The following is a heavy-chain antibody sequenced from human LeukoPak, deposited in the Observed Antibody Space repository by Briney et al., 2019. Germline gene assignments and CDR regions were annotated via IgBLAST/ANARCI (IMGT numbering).Heavy chain of an antibody. Sequence: GGSLTLSRAASGFTFSGSAMHWVRQASGKGLEWVGRIRSKANSYATAYAASVKGRFTISRDDSKNTAYLQMNSLKTEDTAVYYCTRHDHYYGSGSYYGMDVWGQGTTVTVSS. D-gene: IGHD3-10*01. CDR1: GFTFSGSA. CDR2: IRSKANSYAT. V-gene: IGHV3-73*01. CDR3: TRHDHYYGSGSYYGMDV. J-gene: IGHJ6*02.